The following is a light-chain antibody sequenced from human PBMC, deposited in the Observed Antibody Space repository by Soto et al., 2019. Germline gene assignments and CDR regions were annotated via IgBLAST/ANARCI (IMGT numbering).Light chain of an antibody. J-gene: IGKJ4*01. V-gene: IGKV1-33*01. CDR2: DAS. Sequence: DIQITQSPSSLSASVGDRVTITCQASQDISNYLNWYQQKPGKAPKLLIYDASNLETEVPSRFSGSGSGTDFTFTISSLQPEDIATYYCQQYDHLPALTFGGGTKVDIK. CDR1: QDISNY. CDR3: QQYDHLPALT.